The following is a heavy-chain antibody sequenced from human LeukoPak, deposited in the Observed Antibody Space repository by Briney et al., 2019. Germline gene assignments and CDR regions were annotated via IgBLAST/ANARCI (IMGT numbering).Heavy chain of an antibody. CDR1: GGSISNYY. CDR2: IYTSGST. Sequence: PSETLSLTCTVSGGSISNYYWSWIRQPAGKGLEWIGRIYTSGSTNYNPSLKSRVTMSVDTSKNQFSLKLSSVTAADTAVYYCARSPKGSGSYYREWFDPRGQGTLVTVSS. CDR3: ARSPKGSGSYYREWFDP. J-gene: IGHJ5*02. V-gene: IGHV4-4*07. D-gene: IGHD3-10*01.